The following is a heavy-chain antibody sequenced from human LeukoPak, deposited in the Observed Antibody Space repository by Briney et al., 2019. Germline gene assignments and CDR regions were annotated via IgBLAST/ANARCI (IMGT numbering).Heavy chain of an antibody. J-gene: IGHJ4*02. Sequence: ASVKVSCKASGYSFTSYGISWVRQAPGQGLEWMGWISVYNGNTNYAQKLQGRVTMTTDTSTSTAYMELTSLRSDDTAVYYCARLKWLRLIDYWGQGTLVAVSS. CDR3: ARLKWLRLIDY. V-gene: IGHV1-18*01. CDR1: GYSFTSYG. CDR2: ISVYNGNT. D-gene: IGHD5-12*01.